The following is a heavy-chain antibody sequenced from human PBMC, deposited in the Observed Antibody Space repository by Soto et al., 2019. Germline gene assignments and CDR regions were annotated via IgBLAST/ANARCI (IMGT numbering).Heavy chain of an antibody. CDR3: ARGDSNYVEGYNWFDP. Sequence: SQTLSLTCAISGDSVSSNSAAWNWIRQSPSRGLEWLGRTYYRPKWYNDYAVSVKSRITINPDTSKNQFSLQLNSVTPEDTAVYYCARGDSNYVEGYNWFDPWGQGTLVTVSS. CDR2: TYYRPKWYN. D-gene: IGHD4-4*01. J-gene: IGHJ5*02. CDR1: GDSVSSNSAA. V-gene: IGHV6-1*01.